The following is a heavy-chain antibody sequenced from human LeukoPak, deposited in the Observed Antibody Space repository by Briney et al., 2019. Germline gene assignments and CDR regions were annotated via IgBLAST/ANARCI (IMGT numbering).Heavy chain of an antibody. CDR2: ISHDGKVK. D-gene: IGHD3-10*01. J-gene: IGHJ4*02. CDR1: GFIFSSYP. Sequence: GGSLRLSCAASGFIFSSYPMHWVRQAPGKGLEWVAVISHDGKVKYYGDPVRGRFTISRDDSTNTLSLQMTSLRPDDTATYYCARDLTRGPPDYFDNWGQGTLVTVSS. V-gene: IGHV3-30*04. CDR3: ARDLTRGPPDYFDN.